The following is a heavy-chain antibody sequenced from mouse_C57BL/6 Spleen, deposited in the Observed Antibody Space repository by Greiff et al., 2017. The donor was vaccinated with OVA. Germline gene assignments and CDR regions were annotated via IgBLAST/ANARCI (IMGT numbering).Heavy chain of an antibody. CDR2: IDPSDSET. CDR1: GYTFTSYW. J-gene: IGHJ1*03. CDR3: ARSGYYGSSYEWYFDV. V-gene: IGHV1-52*01. D-gene: IGHD1-1*01. Sequence: VQLQQSGAELVRPGSSVKLSCKASGYTFTSYWMHWVKQRPIQGLEWIGNIDPSDSETHYNQKFKDKATLTVDKSSSTAYMQLSSLTSEDSSVYYCARSGYYGSSYEWYFDVWGTGTTVTVSS.